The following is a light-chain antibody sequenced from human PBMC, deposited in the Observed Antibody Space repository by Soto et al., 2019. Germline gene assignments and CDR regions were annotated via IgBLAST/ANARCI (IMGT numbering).Light chain of an antibody. CDR3: QQSNNYPWT. CDR2: EAA. V-gene: IGKV1-5*03. Sequence: GDRVTITCRASQYIHNYLAWYQQKPGDAPKLLIYEAANLESGVPSRFSGSGTGTEFTLTISSLQPDDFATYYCQQSNNYPWTFGQGTRVEI. J-gene: IGKJ1*01. CDR1: QYIHNY.